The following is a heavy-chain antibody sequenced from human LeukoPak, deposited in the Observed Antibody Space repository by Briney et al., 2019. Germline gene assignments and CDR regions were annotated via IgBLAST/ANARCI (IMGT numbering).Heavy chain of an antibody. D-gene: IGHD3-3*01. J-gene: IGHJ4*02. CDR2: IYHSGST. CDR3: ASSRTIFGVVITHLFDY. CDR1: GYSISSGYY. V-gene: IGHV4-38-2*01. Sequence: SETLSLTCAASGYSISSGYYWGWIRQPPGKGLEWIGSIYHSGSTYYNPSLKSRVTISVDTSKNQFSLKLSSVTAADTAVYYCASSRTIFGVVITHLFDYWGQGTLVTVSS.